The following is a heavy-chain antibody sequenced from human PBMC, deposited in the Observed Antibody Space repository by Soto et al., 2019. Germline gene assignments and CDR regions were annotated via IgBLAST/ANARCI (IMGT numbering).Heavy chain of an antibody. D-gene: IGHD3-22*01. CDR2: ISSNGGST. CDR1: GFTFSSYA. Sequence: GGSLRLSCSASGFTFSSYAMHWVRQAPGKGLEYVSAISSNGGSTYYADSVKGRFTISRDNSKNTLYLQMSSLRAEDTAVYYCVKDLGQIRVVVAAPDDDYWGQGTLVTVSS. V-gene: IGHV3-64D*08. CDR3: VKDLGQIRVVVAAPDDDY. J-gene: IGHJ4*02.